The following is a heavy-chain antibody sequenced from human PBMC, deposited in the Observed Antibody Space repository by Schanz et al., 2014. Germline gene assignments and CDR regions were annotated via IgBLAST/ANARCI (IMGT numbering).Heavy chain of an antibody. CDR2: ISGSGDHT. J-gene: IGHJ4*02. Sequence: EVQLLESGGGLIQPGGSLRLSCAASGFTFRSYAMSWVRQAPGKGLEWVSVISGSGDHTHYADSVKGRFTISRDTSGNTLYLQMNSLTGEDTAVYYCAKDGVPSPWGCFGGYCYSGGADYWGQGTLVTVSS. D-gene: IGHD2-21*02. CDR3: AKDGVPSPWGCFGGYCYSGGADY. V-gene: IGHV3-23*01. CDR1: GFTFRSYA.